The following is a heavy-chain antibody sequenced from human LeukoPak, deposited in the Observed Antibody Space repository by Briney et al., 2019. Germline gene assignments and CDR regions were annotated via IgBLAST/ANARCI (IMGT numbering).Heavy chain of an antibody. Sequence: GGSLRLSCAASGFTFSSYSMNWVRQAPGKGLEWVSSISSSSSYIYYADSVKGRFTISRNNAKNSLYLQMNSLRAEDTAVYYCARDLSHDSSGYSDAFDIWGQGTMVTVSS. J-gene: IGHJ3*02. CDR3: ARDLSHDSSGYSDAFDI. V-gene: IGHV3-21*01. CDR1: GFTFSSYS. D-gene: IGHD3-22*01. CDR2: ISSSSSYI.